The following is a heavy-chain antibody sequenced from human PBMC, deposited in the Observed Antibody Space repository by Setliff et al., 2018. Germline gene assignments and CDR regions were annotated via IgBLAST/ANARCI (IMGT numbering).Heavy chain of an antibody. J-gene: IGHJ4*02. V-gene: IGHV3-30-3*01. CDR1: GFIFSTYA. CDR3: AKDIYGSGSYAVGGYFDY. CDR2: ISYDGSNK. D-gene: IGHD3-10*01. Sequence: QPGGSLRLSCAASGFIFSTYAMQWVRQTPGKGLEWVAIISYDGSNKYYADSVKGRFTISRDNSKNTLYLQMNSLRPDDTAVYYCAKDIYGSGSYAVGGYFDYWGQGTQVTVSS.